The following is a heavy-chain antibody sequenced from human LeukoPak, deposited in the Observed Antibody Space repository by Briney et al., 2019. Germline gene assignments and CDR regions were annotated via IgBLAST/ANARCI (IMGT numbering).Heavy chain of an antibody. D-gene: IGHD3-10*01. J-gene: IGHJ6*03. CDR3: ARDLQPQMNYYGSGSPFIRRRSRDSIYMDV. CDR2: ISAYNGNT. Sequence: GSSVKVSCKASGGTFTSYGISWVRQAPGQGLEWMGWISAYNGNTNYAQKLQGRVTMTTDTSTSTAYMELRSLRSDDTAVYYCARDLQPQMNYYGSGSPFIRRRSRDSIYMDVWGKGTTVTVSS. CDR1: GGTFTSYG. V-gene: IGHV1-18*01.